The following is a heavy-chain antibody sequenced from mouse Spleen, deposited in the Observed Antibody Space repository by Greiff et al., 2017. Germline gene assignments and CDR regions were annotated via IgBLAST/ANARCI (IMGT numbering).Heavy chain of an antibody. CDR2: ISSGGGNT. J-gene: IGHJ2*01. V-gene: IGHV5-9*04. CDR1: GFTFSSYA. D-gene: IGHD1-2*01. Sequence: EVKVVESGGGLVKLGGSLKLSCAASGFTFSSYAMSWVRQTPEQRLEWVATISSGGGNTYYPDSVKGRVTISRDNAKNTLYLQMSSLTSEDTAMYYCARQGLRRDYFDYWGQGTTLTVSS. CDR3: ARQGLRRDYFDY.